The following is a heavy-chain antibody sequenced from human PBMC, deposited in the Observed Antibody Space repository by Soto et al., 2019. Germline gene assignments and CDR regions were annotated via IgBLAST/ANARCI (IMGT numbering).Heavy chain of an antibody. CDR1: GYTLTELS. D-gene: IGHD6-19*01. Sequence: ASVKVSCKVSGYTLTELSMHWVRQAPGKGLEWMGGFDPEDGDTIYAQKFQGRVTMTEDTSTSTAYMELRSLRSDDTAVYYCARDGDSSGWPGAVWGQGTTVTVSS. CDR2: FDPEDGDT. CDR3: ARDGDSSGWPGAV. J-gene: IGHJ6*02. V-gene: IGHV1-24*01.